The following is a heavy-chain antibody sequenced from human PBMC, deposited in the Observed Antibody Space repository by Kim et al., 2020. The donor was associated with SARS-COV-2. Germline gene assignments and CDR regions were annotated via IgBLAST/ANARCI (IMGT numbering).Heavy chain of an antibody. Sequence: SVKVSCKASGGTFSSYAISWVRQAPGQGLEWMGGIIPIFGTANYAQKFQGRVTITADESTSTAYMELSSLRSEDTAVYYCARAYYYDSGRRVPDAFDIWGQGTMVTVSS. D-gene: IGHD3-22*01. J-gene: IGHJ3*02. V-gene: IGHV1-69*13. CDR3: ARAYYYDSGRRVPDAFDI. CDR2: IIPIFGTA. CDR1: GGTFSSYA.